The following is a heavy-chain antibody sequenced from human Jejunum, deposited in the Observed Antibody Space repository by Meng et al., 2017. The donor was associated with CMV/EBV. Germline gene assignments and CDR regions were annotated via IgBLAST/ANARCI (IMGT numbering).Heavy chain of an antibody. CDR2: IHYSGGT. D-gene: IGHD3-9*01. Sequence: EWGWIRQPPGQGLEWIASIHYSGGTQYNPSLKSRVTISVDTSKNQFSLNLSSVAAADTAVYYCARAGYYDILTGWSDRHNWFDPWGQGTLVTVSS. CDR1: E. J-gene: IGHJ5*02. V-gene: IGHV4-39*07. CDR3: ARAGYYDILTGWSDRHNWFDP.